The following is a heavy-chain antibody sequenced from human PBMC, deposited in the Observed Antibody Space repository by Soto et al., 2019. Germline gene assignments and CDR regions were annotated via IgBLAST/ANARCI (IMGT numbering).Heavy chain of an antibody. D-gene: IGHD3-22*01. CDR3: ARDRQYYDSSGYYYVEAFDI. Sequence: ASVKVSCKASGYTFTSYGISWVRQAPGQGLEWMGWISAYNGNTNYAQKLQGRVTMTTDTSTSTAFMELRSLRSDDTAVYYCARDRQYYDSSGYYYVEAFDIWGQGKMVTVSS. CDR1: GYTFTSYG. CDR2: ISAYNGNT. J-gene: IGHJ3*02. V-gene: IGHV1-18*01.